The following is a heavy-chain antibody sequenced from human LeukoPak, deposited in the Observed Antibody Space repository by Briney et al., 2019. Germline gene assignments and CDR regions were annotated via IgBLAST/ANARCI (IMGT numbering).Heavy chain of an antibody. D-gene: IGHD1-20*01. Sequence: ASVKVSCKASGYTFTGYYMHWVRQAPGQGFEWMGRINPNSGGTNYAQKFQGRVTMTRDTSINTVYMELSRLRSDDTAVYYCARGRGVTDTQPWGQGTLVTVSS. CDR1: GYTFTGYY. J-gene: IGHJ5*02. CDR3: ARGRGVTDTQP. V-gene: IGHV1-2*06. CDR2: INPNSGGT.